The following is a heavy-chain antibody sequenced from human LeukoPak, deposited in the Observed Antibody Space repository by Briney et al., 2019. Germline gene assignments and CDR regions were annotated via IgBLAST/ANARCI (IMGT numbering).Heavy chain of an antibody. J-gene: IGHJ3*02. D-gene: IGHD5/OR15-5a*01. CDR1: GFTFSSYW. V-gene: IGHV3-74*01. Sequence: PGGSLRLSCAASGFTFSSYWMYWVRQAPGKGLVWVSRINSDGSSTSYADSVKGRFTISRDNAKNTLYLQMNSLRAEDTAVYYCARGIYAGGAFDIWGQGTVVTVSS. CDR2: INSDGSST. CDR3: ARGIYAGGAFDI.